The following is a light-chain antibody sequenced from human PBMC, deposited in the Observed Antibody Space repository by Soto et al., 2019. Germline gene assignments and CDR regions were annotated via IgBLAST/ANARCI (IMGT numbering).Light chain of an antibody. CDR1: SSDIDIYKY. J-gene: IGLJ1*01. Sequence: QSVLTQPASVSGSPGQSITISCSGTSSDIDIYKYVSWYQQHPGKAPKLIIFEVTNRPSGVYNRFSGSKSADTASLTISGLRAEDEADYYCSSYTGSTDYVFGTGTKLTVL. CDR2: EVT. CDR3: SSYTGSTDYV. V-gene: IGLV2-14*01.